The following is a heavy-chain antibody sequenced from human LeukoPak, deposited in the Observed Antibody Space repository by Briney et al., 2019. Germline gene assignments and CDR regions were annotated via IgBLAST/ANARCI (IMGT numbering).Heavy chain of an antibody. CDR2: IYYSGST. CDR3: AREGCSTTSCYGYFDL. V-gene: IGHV4-30-4*01. Sequence: SQTLSLTCTVSGGSISRGDHYWSWIRQPPGKGLEWIGYIYYSGSTYYNPSLKSRVIISVDTSKNQFSLKLSSVTAADTAVYYFAREGCSTTSCYGYFDLWGRGTLVTVSS. CDR1: GGSISRGDHY. D-gene: IGHD2-2*01. J-gene: IGHJ2*01.